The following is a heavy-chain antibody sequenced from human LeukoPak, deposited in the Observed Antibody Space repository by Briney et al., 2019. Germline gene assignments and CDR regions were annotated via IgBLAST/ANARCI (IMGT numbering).Heavy chain of an antibody. J-gene: IGHJ4*02. CDR1: GFTFTSYG. CDR2: ITYDGYYK. CDR3: ARDLSPVVRASPMGY. V-gene: IGHV3-30*03. D-gene: IGHD3-10*01. Sequence: GGSLRLSCAASGFTFTSYGMHWVRQSPGKGLEWVALITYDGYYKYYSDSVKGRFTISSDTSKNTLYLQMNSLRAEDTAVYYCARDLSPVVRASPMGYWGQGTPVTVSS.